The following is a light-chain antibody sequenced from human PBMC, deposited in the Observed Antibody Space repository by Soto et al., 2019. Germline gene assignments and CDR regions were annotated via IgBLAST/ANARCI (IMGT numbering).Light chain of an antibody. CDR2: KAS. CDR1: QSISTW. J-gene: IGKJ4*01. CDR3: QQYNTFPLT. Sequence: DIQMTQSPSTLSASVGDRVTITCRASQSISTWLAWYQQKPGKATKLLIYKASSLEGGVPTRFSGSESGTEFNITISSLQPYDFATYYCQQYNTFPLTFGGGTTVEIK. V-gene: IGKV1-5*03.